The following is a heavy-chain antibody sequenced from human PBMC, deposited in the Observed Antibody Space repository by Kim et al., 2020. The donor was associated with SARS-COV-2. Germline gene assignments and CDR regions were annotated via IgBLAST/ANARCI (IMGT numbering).Heavy chain of an antibody. J-gene: IGHJ4*02. Sequence: SETLSLTCTVSGGSINSYYWSWIRQPPGKGLEWIGYIYYSGSTNYNPSLKSRVTISVDTSKNQFSLKLNSVTAADTAVYYCARHNGYSYYFDYWGQGTLV. D-gene: IGHD5-18*01. CDR1: GGSINSYY. V-gene: IGHV4-59*08. CDR2: IYYSGST. CDR3: ARHNGYSYYFDY.